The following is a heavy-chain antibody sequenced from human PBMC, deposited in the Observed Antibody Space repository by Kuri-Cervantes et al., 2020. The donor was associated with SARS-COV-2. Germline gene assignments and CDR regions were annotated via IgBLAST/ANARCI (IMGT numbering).Heavy chain of an antibody. CDR2: IYYSGST. D-gene: IGHD3-9*01. CDR3: ARDTYYDILTGYSPLGFDP. Sequence: GSLRLSCTVSGGSISSSSYYWGWIRQPPGKGLEWIGSIYYSGSTYYNPSLKSRVTISVDTSKNQFSLKLSSVTAADTAVYYCARDTYYDILTGYSPLGFDPWGQGTLVTVSS. V-gene: IGHV4-39*07. CDR1: GGSISSSSYY. J-gene: IGHJ5*02.